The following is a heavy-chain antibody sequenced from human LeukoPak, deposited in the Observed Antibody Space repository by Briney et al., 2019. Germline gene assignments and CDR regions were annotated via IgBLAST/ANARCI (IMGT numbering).Heavy chain of an antibody. D-gene: IGHD3-22*01. J-gene: IGHJ4*02. CDR2: IKSRTDGGTT. CDR1: GFTFSNAW. V-gene: IGHV3-15*07. Sequence: PGGSLRLSCTASGFTFSNAWMNWVRQAPGKGLEWVGRIKSRTDGGTTDYAAPVKGRFTISRDDSKNTLYLQMNSLKTEDTAVYYCSTTYYYDSSEGYWGQGTLVTVSS. CDR3: STTYYYDSSEGY.